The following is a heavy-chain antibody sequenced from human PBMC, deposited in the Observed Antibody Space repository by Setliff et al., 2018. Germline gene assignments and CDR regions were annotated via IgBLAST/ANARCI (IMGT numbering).Heavy chain of an antibody. J-gene: IGHJ4*02. CDR2: LHTSGSI. D-gene: IGHD1-26*01. CDR1: GGSISSGTYY. Sequence: SETLSLTCTVSGGSISSGTYYWSWIRQPAGKGLEWIGRLHTSGSIDYNPSLKSRVTISVDTSKNQFSLRLRFVIAADTAVYFCARDNTMVGATDYWGLGTLVTVSS. V-gene: IGHV4-61*02. CDR3: ARDNTMVGATDY.